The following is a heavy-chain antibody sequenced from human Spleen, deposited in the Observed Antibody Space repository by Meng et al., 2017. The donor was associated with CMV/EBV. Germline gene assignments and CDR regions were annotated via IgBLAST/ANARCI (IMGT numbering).Heavy chain of an antibody. Sequence: GESLKISCAASGFTFSSYWMSWVRQAPGKGLEWVSAISGSGGSTYYADSVKGRFTISRDNSKNTLYLQMNSLRAEDTAVYYCAKGGPTRLSSFDIWGQGTMVTVSS. CDR1: GFTFSSYW. CDR3: AKGGPTRLSSFDI. V-gene: IGHV3-23*01. J-gene: IGHJ3*02. CDR2: ISGSGGST. D-gene: IGHD2/OR15-2a*01.